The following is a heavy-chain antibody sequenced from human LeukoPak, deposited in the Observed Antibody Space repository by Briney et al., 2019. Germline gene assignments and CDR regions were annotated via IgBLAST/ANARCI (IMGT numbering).Heavy chain of an antibody. CDR3: ASVFGY. CDR2: ISSSGSTM. Sequence: GGSLRLSCAASGFTFSSYEMNWVRQAPGKGLEWVSYISSSGSTMYYADSVKGRFTISRDNAKNTVYLQMNSLRAEDTSVYYCASVFGYWGPGSLVTVSS. J-gene: IGHJ4*02. CDR1: GFTFSSYE. V-gene: IGHV3-48*03.